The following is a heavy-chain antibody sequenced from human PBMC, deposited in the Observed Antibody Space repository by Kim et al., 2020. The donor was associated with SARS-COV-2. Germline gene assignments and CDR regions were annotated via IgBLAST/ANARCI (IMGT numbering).Heavy chain of an antibody. D-gene: IGHD4-17*01. V-gene: IGHV3-53*01. J-gene: IGHJ4*02. Sequence: GGSLRLSCAASGFTVSSNYMSWVRQAPGKGLEWVSVIYSGGSTYYADSVKGRFTISRDNSKNTLYLQMNSLRAEDTAVYYCASPPGGYGGNSLGYWGQGTLVTVSS. CDR1: GFTVSSNY. CDR2: IYSGGST. CDR3: ASPPGGYGGNSLGY.